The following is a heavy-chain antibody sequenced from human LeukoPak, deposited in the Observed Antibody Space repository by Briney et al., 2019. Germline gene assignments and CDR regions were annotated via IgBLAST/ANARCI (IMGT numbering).Heavy chain of an antibody. Sequence: GGSLRLSCAASGFTFSDYYMSWIRQAPGKGLEWVSYISTSGSSIFYADSVKGRFTISRDNAKNSVYLQMNSLRAEDTGVYYCARIGTSDFDILTAFTAPYYGMDVWGQGTTVTVSS. V-gene: IGHV3-11*01. D-gene: IGHD3-9*01. CDR2: ISTSGSSI. CDR3: ARIGTSDFDILTAFTAPYYGMDV. CDR1: GFTFSDYY. J-gene: IGHJ6*02.